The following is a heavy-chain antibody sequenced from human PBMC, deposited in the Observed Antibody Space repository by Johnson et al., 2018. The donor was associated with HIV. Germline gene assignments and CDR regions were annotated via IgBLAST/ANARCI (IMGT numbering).Heavy chain of an antibody. CDR2: IWYDGSNK. CDR1: GFTFSSYA. D-gene: IGHD3-22*01. V-gene: IGHV3-33*06. CDR3: AKAPLSGYEDAFDI. Sequence: VQLVESGGGLVKPGGSLRLSCAASGFTFSSYAMHWVRQAPGKGLEWVAVIWYDGSNKYYADSVNGRFTISRDNSKNTLYLQMNSLRAEDTAVYYCAKAPLSGYEDAFDIWGQGTMVTVSS. J-gene: IGHJ3*02.